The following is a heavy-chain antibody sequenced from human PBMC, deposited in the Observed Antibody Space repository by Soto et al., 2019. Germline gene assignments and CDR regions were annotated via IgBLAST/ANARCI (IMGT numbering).Heavy chain of an antibody. Sequence: EVQLVESGGGLVQPGGSLRLSCVASGFTFSSSEMYWVRQAPGKGLEWVSYIHPAGQPIFYADSVKGRFTISRDNAKNSLYRPMNSMRAEDTAVYYCARRGSSWGQGTMVTVSS. D-gene: IGHD2-2*01. CDR2: IHPAGQPI. V-gene: IGHV3-48*03. CDR3: ARRGSS. CDR1: GFTFSSSE. J-gene: IGHJ3*01.